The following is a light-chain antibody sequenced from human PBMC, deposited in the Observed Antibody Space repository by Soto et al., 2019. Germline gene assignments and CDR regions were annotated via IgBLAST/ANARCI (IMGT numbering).Light chain of an antibody. V-gene: IGKV3-11*01. J-gene: IGKJ4*01. Sequence: EIVLTQSPATLSLSPGERATLSCRASQSVSSYLAWYQQKPGQAPRILIYDASNRATGIPARFSGSGSGTDFTLTISSLEPEDCAVYYCQQSKLTFDGGTKVEIK. CDR3: QQSKLT. CDR1: QSVSSY. CDR2: DAS.